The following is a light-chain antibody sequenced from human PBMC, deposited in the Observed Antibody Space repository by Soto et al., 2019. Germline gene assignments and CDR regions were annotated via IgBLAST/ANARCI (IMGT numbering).Light chain of an antibody. Sequence: VLNPPPSGFRAPGQSLPISLPRTHSKFGGYNYVSWYQQHPGKAPKLMIYDVSKRPSGVPDRFSGSKSGNTASLTISGLQAEDEADYYCSSYAGSYIPYVFGTGTKVTVL. CDR2: DVS. CDR1: HSKFGGYNY. V-gene: IGLV2-11*01. CDR3: SSYAGSYIPYV. J-gene: IGLJ1*01.